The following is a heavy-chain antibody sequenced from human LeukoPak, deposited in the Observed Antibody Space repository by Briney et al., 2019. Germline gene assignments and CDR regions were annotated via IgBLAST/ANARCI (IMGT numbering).Heavy chain of an antibody. CDR2: INHSGST. D-gene: IGHD6-19*01. J-gene: IGHJ4*02. CDR3: AKVRGIAVAEITV. V-gene: IGHV4-34*01. Sequence: SETLSLTCAVYGGSFSGYYWSWIRQPPGKGLEWIGEINHSGSTNYNPSLKSRVTISVDTSKNQFSLKLSSVTAADTAVYYCAKVRGIAVAEITVWGQGTLVTVSS. CDR1: GGSFSGYY.